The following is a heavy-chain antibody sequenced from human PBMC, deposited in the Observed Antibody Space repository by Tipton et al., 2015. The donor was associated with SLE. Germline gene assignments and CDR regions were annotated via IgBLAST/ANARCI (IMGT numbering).Heavy chain of an antibody. V-gene: IGHV3-21*03. CDR2: ISGTTST. CDR3: VRIPNSAGWPNWLDP. Sequence: GSLRLSCAASGFTFTTYTMNWIRQVPGKGLQWVSSISGTTSTNYADSVRGRFTISRDNAKKSVFLQMDSLRVEDSAIYYCVRIPNSAGWPNWLDPWGRGTLVTVSS. J-gene: IGHJ5*02. D-gene: IGHD6-19*01. CDR1: GFTFTTYT.